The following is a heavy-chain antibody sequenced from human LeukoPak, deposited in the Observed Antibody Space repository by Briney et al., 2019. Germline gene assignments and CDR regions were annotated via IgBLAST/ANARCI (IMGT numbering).Heavy chain of an antibody. CDR2: MNPNSGNT. J-gene: IGHJ4*02. CDR3: ATLGNRYCSSTSCSKDY. Sequence: GASVKVSCKASGYTFTSYGINWVRQATGQGLEWMGWMNPNSGNTGYAQKFQGRVTMTRNTSISTAYMELSSLRSEDTAVYYCATLGNRYCSSTSCSKDYWGQGTLVTVSS. D-gene: IGHD2-2*01. CDR1: GYTFTSYG. V-gene: IGHV1-8*02.